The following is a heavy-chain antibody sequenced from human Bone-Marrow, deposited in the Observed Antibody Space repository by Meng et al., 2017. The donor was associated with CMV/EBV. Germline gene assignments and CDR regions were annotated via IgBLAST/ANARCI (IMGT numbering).Heavy chain of an antibody. CDR3: AKVLAPRYFDY. V-gene: IGHV3-53*01. Sequence: GGSLRLSCAASGFTVSSNYMSWVRQAPGKGLEWVSVIYSGGSTYYADSVKGRFTISRDDSKNTLYLQMNSLRAEDTAVYYCAKVLAPRYFDYWGQGTLVTVYS. CDR2: IYSGGST. CDR1: GFTVSSNY. J-gene: IGHJ4*02. D-gene: IGHD5-12*01.